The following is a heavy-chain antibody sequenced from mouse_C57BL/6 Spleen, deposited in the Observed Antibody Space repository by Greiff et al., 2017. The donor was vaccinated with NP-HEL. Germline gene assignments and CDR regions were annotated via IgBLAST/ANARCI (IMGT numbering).Heavy chain of an antibody. CDR2: ISDGGSYT. CDR1: GFTFSSYA. D-gene: IGHD1-1*01. J-gene: IGHJ2*01. CDR3: ARGPITTVVASFDY. Sequence: EVNVVESGGGLVKPGGSLKLSCAASGFTFSSYAMSWVRQTPEKRLEWVATISDGGSYTYYPDNVKGRFTISRDNAKNNLYLQMSHLKSEDTAMYYCARGPITTVVASFDYWGQGTTLTVSS. V-gene: IGHV5-4*03.